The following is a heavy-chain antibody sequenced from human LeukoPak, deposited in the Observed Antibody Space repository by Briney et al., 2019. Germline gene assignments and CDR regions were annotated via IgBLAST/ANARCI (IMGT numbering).Heavy chain of an antibody. CDR3: ARDYNYIYDY. J-gene: IGHJ4*02. V-gene: IGHV1-18*01. Sequence: ASVKVSCKASGYTFTTYGISWMRQAPGQGLEWMGWISGYNGNTNYAQKFQGRVTVTTDTSTSTAYMELRSLRSDDTAVYYCARDYNYIYDYWGQGTLVTVSS. CDR2: ISGYNGNT. D-gene: IGHD1-1*01. CDR1: GYTFTTYG.